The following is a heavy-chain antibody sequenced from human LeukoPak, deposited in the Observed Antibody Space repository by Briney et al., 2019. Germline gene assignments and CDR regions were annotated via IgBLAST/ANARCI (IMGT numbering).Heavy chain of an antibody. Sequence: GGSLRLSCAASGFTFSSYGMHWVRQAPGKGLEWVAFIRYDGSNKYYADSVKGRFTISRDNSKNTLYLQMNSLRAEDTAVYYCARDGYCSGGSCYPDYWGQGTLVTVSS. CDR1: GFTFSSYG. CDR3: ARDGYCSGGSCYPDY. J-gene: IGHJ4*02. CDR2: IRYDGSNK. D-gene: IGHD2-15*01. V-gene: IGHV3-30*02.